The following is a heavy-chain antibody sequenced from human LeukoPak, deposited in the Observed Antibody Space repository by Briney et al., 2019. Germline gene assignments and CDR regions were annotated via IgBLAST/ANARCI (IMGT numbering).Heavy chain of an antibody. D-gene: IGHD1-14*01. CDR1: GFTFISYA. CDR2: ISYDGSNK. CDR3: ARVRLDRSERNLDAFEN. J-gene: IGHJ3*02. Sequence: GGSLRLSCAASGFTFISYAMHWVRQAPGKGLEWVAVISYDGSNKYYADSVKGRFTISRDNSKNMVYLQMNSLRAEDTAVYFCARVRLDRSERNLDAFENWGQGTMVTVSS. V-gene: IGHV3-33*01.